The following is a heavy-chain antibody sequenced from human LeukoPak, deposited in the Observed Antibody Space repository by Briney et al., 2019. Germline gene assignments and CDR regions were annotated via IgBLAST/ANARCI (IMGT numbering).Heavy chain of an antibody. CDR2: TYYRSKWNN. CDR1: GDSVSSSSAA. J-gene: IGHJ4*02. D-gene: IGHD2-2*01. V-gene: IGHV6-1*01. Sequence: SQTLSLTCAISGDSVSSSSAAWSWIRQSPSRGLEWLGRTYYRSKWNNDYAVSVKSRITINPDTSKNQFSLQLNSMTPEDTAVYYCARVHCSSTSCYQGINFDYWGQGTLVTVSS. CDR3: ARVHCSSTSCYQGINFDY.